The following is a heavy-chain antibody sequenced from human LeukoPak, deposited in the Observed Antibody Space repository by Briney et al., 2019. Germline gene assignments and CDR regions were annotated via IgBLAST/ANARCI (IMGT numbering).Heavy chain of an antibody. CDR1: GFTFSSYS. CDR3: ASHEMYYDILTGPQQQSD. J-gene: IGHJ4*02. V-gene: IGHV3-21*01. Sequence: GGSLRLSCAASGFTFSSYSMNWVRQAPGKGLEWVSSISSSSSYIFYGDSVKGRFTISRDNAKNSLYLQMNSLRAEDTAVYYCASHEMYYDILTGPQQQSDWGQGTLVTVSS. D-gene: IGHD3-9*01. CDR2: ISSSSSYI.